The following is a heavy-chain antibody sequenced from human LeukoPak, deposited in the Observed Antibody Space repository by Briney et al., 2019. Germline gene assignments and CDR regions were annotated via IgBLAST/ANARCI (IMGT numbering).Heavy chain of an antibody. J-gene: IGHJ4*02. V-gene: IGHV3-7*01. D-gene: IGHD2-15*01. CDR3: AKDRGYCSGGICYGFFDY. Sequence: GGSLRLSCAASGFTFSSYWMSWVRQAPGKGLEWVANIKQDGSEKYYVDSVKGRFTISRDNAKNSLYLQMNSLRAEDTAVYYCAKDRGYCSGGICYGFFDYWGQGTLVTVSS. CDR1: GFTFSSYW. CDR2: IKQDGSEK.